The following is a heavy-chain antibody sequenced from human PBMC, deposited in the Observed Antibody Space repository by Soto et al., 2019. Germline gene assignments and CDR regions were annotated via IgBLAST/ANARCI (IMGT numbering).Heavy chain of an antibody. CDR1: GGSISSGGYY. Sequence: SETLSLTCTVSGGSISSGGYYWSWIRQHPGKGLEWIGYIYYSGSTYYNPSLKSRVTISVDTSKNQFSLKLSSVTAADTAVYYCARAMKPDYYYGMDVWGQGTTVTVSS. J-gene: IGHJ6*02. V-gene: IGHV4-31*03. CDR2: IYYSGST. D-gene: IGHD3-22*01. CDR3: ARAMKPDYYYGMDV.